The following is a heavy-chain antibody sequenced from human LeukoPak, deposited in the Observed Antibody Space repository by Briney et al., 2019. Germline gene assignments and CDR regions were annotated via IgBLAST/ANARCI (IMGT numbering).Heavy chain of an antibody. CDR2: ISYSGST. V-gene: IGHV4-39*01. D-gene: IGHD1-1*01. J-gene: IGHJ4*02. Sequence: SETLSLTCAVSGASISSSSYYWGWFRQPPGEGLEWIGRISYSGSTYYNPSLKSRVTISADTSKNQFSLKLSSVTAADTAVYYCARLWRAAIDYGGQGTLVTVSS. CDR3: ARLWRAAIDY. CDR1: GASISSSSYY.